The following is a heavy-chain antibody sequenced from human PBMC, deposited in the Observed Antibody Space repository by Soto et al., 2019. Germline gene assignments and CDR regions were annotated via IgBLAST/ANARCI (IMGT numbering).Heavy chain of an antibody. Sequence: SETLSLTCTVSDGSLSPNYWSWIRQPPGKGLEWLGYIYYAGTTTYNPSLQSRVSISLDTSKNEVSLKLTSVTAADTAVYYCARGVGSGSYYNQYNWFDPWGQGTLVTVSS. CDR3: ARGVGSGSYYNQYNWFDP. CDR1: DGSLSPNY. J-gene: IGHJ5*02. CDR2: IYYAGTT. D-gene: IGHD3-10*01. V-gene: IGHV4-59*08.